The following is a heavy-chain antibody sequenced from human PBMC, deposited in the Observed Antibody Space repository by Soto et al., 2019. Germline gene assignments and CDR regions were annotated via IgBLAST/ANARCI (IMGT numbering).Heavy chain of an antibody. J-gene: IGHJ6*02. CDR1: GFTFSDYY. CDR2: ISSSSSYT. Sequence: QVQLVESGGGLVKPGGSLRLSCAASGFTFSDYYMSWIRQAPGKGLEWVSYISSSSSYTNYADSVKGRFTISRDNAKNSLCLQMNSLRAEDTAVYYCARVHYGGNPENYYYDCMYVWGQGTTVTVSS. CDR3: ARVHYGGNPENYYYDCMYV. D-gene: IGHD4-17*01. V-gene: IGHV3-11*06.